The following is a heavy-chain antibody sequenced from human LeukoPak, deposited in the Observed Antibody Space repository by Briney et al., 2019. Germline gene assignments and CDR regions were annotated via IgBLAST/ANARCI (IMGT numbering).Heavy chain of an antibody. V-gene: IGHV1-69*04. CDR2: IIPILGIA. CDR1: GGTFSSYA. D-gene: IGHD4-23*01. CDR3: ARDLTTVVTPELYAFDI. J-gene: IGHJ3*02. Sequence: SVKVSCKASGGTFSSYAISWVRQAPGQGLEWMGRIIPILGIANYAQKFQGRVTITADKSTSTAYMELSSLRSEDTAVYYCARDLTTVVTPELYAFDIWGQGTMVTVSS.